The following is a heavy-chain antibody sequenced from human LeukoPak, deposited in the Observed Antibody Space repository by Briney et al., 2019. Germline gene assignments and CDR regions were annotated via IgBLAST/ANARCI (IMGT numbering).Heavy chain of an antibody. D-gene: IGHD2-15*01. CDR3: ARGLLLTYYFDY. CDR2: INHSGST. CDR1: GGSFSGYY. V-gene: IGHV4-34*01. J-gene: IGHJ4*02. Sequence: SETLSLTCAVYGGSFSGYYWSWIRQPPGKGLEWIGEINHSGSTNYNPSLKSRVTISVDTSKNQFSLKLSSVTAADTAVYYCARGLLLTYYFDYWGQGTLVTVSS.